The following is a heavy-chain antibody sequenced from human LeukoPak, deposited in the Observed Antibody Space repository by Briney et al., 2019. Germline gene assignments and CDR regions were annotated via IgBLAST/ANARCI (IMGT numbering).Heavy chain of an antibody. Sequence: SVTLSLTCAVSGVSISSNLWWTWVRQPPGKGLEWIAEIHHSGSINYNPSLKSRVTISVDTSKNQFSLKLTSLTAADTALYFCARDSMRIQTGTTPWGQGTLVTVSS. CDR2: IHHSGSI. D-gene: IGHD1-1*01. CDR3: ARDSMRIQTGTTP. J-gene: IGHJ5*02. CDR1: GVSISSNLW. V-gene: IGHV4-4*02.